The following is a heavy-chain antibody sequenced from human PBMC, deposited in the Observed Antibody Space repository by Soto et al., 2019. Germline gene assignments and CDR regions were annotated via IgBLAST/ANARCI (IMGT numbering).Heavy chain of an antibody. J-gene: IGHJ4*02. Sequence: SETLCLTCTVYGVSFSGFYWTWVRQPPGEGLQWIGEINHSGSTNCNPSLKSRVTMSLDTSTNHFSLKMTSVTAADTAVYYCARGPDGGGYPPDYWGQGTLVTVSS. CDR3: ARGPDGGGYPPDY. V-gene: IGHV4-34*01. CDR1: GVSFSGFY. D-gene: IGHD3-22*01. CDR2: INHSGST.